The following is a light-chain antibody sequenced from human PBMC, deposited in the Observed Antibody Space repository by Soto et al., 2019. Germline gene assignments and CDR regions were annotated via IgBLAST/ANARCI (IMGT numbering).Light chain of an antibody. V-gene: IGKV3-15*01. CDR3: QQYNNWPPVT. CDR1: QSVSSN. CDR2: GAS. J-gene: IGKJ1*01. Sequence: EIVMAQSPATLSVSPRERATLSCRASQSVSSNLAWYQQKPGQAPRLLIYGASTRATGIPARFSGSGSGTEFTLTISSLQSEDFAVYYCQQYNNWPPVTFGQGTKVDIK.